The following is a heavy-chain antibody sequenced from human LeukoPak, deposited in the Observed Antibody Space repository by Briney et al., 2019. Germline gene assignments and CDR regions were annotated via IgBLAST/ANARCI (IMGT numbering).Heavy chain of an antibody. Sequence: GGSLRLSCAASGFTFSSYSMNWVRQAPGKGLEWVSYISSSSSTIYYADSVKGRFTISRDNAKNSLYLQMNSLRAEDTAVYYCARAPEYSSSWYFDAFDIWGQGTMVTVSS. J-gene: IGHJ3*02. V-gene: IGHV3-48*01. CDR3: ARAPEYSSSWYFDAFDI. CDR2: ISSSSSTI. CDR1: GFTFSSYS. D-gene: IGHD6-13*01.